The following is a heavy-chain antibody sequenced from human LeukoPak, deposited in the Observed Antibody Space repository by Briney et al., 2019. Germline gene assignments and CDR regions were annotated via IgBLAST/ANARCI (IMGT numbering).Heavy chain of an antibody. CDR1: GFTFSSYA. Sequence: PGGSLRLSCAASGFTFSSYAMSWVRQAPGKGLELVSSINGGGGDTYYADSVKGRFTISRDNSKNTLYLQMNSLRAEDTAVYYCAKLSWRELLLDDFDYWGQGTLVTVSS. V-gene: IGHV3-23*01. J-gene: IGHJ4*02. CDR3: AKLSWRELLLDDFDY. D-gene: IGHD1-26*01. CDR2: INGGGGDT.